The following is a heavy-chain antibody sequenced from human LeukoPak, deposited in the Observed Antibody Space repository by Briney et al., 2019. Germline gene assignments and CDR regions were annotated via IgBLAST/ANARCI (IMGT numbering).Heavy chain of an antibody. CDR3: ARGRGRDVSFYCGMDV. D-gene: IGHD3-10*01. J-gene: IGHJ6*02. Sequence: SETLSLTCTVSRGSISSGSYYWRWIRQPAEKGLEWIGRIYSNGTTNHNPSLKSRATISVDTSKNHFSLKLSSVTAADTAVYYCARGRGRDVSFYCGMDVWGQGTTVTVSS. CDR2: IYSNGTT. V-gene: IGHV4-61*02. CDR1: RGSISSGSYY.